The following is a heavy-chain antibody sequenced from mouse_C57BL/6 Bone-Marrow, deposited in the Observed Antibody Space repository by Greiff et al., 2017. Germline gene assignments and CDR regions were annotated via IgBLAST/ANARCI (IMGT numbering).Heavy chain of an antibody. CDR1: GFTFSSYG. D-gene: IGHD2-3*01. Sequence: EVQLVESGGDLVNPGGSLKLSCAASGFTFSSYGMSWVRQTPDKRLEWVATISSGGSYTYYPDSVKGRFTISRDNAKNTLYLQMSSLKSEDTAMYYCARLLRKYFDYWGQGTTLTVSS. V-gene: IGHV5-6*01. J-gene: IGHJ2*01. CDR2: ISSGGSYT. CDR3: ARLLRKYFDY.